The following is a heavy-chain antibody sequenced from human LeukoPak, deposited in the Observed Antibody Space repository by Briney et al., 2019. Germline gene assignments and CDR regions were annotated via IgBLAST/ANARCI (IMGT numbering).Heavy chain of an antibody. J-gene: IGHJ4*02. D-gene: IGHD2-2*01. V-gene: IGHV3-64*01. CDR2: ISTNGGST. Sequence: GGSLRLSCAASGFTFGSCAMHWVRQAPGKGLEYVSAISTNGGSTYYANSVKGRFTISRDNSKNTLYLQMGSLRAEDMAVYYCARTYCSSTSCLVDYWGQGTLVTVSS. CDR1: GFTFGSCA. CDR3: ARTYCSSTSCLVDY.